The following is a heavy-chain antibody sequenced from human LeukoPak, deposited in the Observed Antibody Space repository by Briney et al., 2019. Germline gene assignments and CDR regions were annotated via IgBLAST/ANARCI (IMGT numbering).Heavy chain of an antibody. D-gene: IGHD1/OR15-1a*01. J-gene: IGHJ4*02. CDR1: GGTFSSYA. CDR3: ARGPGITGTDRAFDY. V-gene: IGHV1-69*04. CDR2: IIPILGIA. Sequence: SVKVSCKASGGTFSSYAISWVRQAPGQGLEWMGRIIPILGIANYAQKFQGRVTITADKSTSTAYMELSSLRSEETAVYYCARGPGITGTDRAFDYWGQGTLVTVSS.